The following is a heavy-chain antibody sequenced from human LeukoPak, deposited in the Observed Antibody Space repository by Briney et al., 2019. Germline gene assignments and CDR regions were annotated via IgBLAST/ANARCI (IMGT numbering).Heavy chain of an antibody. CDR1: GFTFSSYE. J-gene: IGHJ4*02. CDR2: ISSSGSTI. CDR3: ARDSYCSGGSCYSYYFDY. V-gene: IGHV3-48*03. Sequence: GGSLRLSCAASGFTFSSYEMNWVRQAPGKGLEWDSYISSSGSTIYYADSVKGRFTISRDNAKNSLYLQMNSLRAEDTAVYYCARDSYCSGGSCYSYYFDYWGQGTLVTVSS. D-gene: IGHD2-15*01.